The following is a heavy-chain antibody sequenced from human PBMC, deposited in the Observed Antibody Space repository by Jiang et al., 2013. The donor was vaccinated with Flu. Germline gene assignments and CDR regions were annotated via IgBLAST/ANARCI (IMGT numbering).Heavy chain of an antibody. CDR2: IYYTGTT. CDR3: ARDRFCGDSVCYHRGYDAFDI. Sequence: VQLVESGPGLVKPSETLSLTCTVSGGSIGSHYWSWVRQSPEKGLEWIGYIYYTGTTNYSPSLMSRVTMSVDTSRNQFSLRLSSVTAADTGVYYCARDRFCGDSVCYHRGYDAFDIWGQGTMVTVSS. J-gene: IGHJ3*02. V-gene: IGHV4-59*11. D-gene: IGHD2-21*01. CDR1: GGSIGSHY.